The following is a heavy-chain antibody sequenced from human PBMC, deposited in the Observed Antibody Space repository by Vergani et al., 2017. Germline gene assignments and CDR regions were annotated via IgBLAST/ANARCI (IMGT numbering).Heavy chain of an antibody. D-gene: IGHD4-23*01. CDR2: LRYDGTTK. J-gene: IGHJ4*02. CDR3: VRDRRPEVVNIFDY. Sequence: QVQLVESGGGVVQPGGSLRLSCAASGFSFGSYGMHWVRVRQAPGKGLEWLAYLRYDGTTKQYADSVKGRFTISRDNSKNTLFLQMNSLRAEDTAVYYCVRDRRPEVVNIFDYWGRGTLVTVSS. V-gene: IGHV3-30*02. CDR1: GFSFGSYG.